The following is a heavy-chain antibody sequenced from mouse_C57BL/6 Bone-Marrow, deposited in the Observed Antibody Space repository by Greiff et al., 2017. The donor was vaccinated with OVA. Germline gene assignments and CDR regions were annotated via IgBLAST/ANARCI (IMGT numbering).Heavy chain of an antibody. Sequence: EVMLVESGGGLVQPKGSLKLSCAASGFSFNTYAMNWVRQAPGKGLEWVARIRSKGNNYATYYADSVKDRFTISRDDSESMLYLQMNNLKTEDTAMDYCVRHGLYYAMDYWGQGTSVTVSS. CDR2: IRSKGNNYAT. CDR1: GFSFNTYA. CDR3: VRHGLYYAMDY. J-gene: IGHJ4*01. V-gene: IGHV10-1*01.